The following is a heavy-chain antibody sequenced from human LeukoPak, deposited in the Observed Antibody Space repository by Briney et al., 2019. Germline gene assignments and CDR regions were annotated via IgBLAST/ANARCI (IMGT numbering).Heavy chain of an antibody. CDR3: AKTIPSGYYYDSSGYPYYFDY. J-gene: IGHJ4*02. V-gene: IGHV3-23*01. CDR1: GFTFSDYG. CDR2: ISGSGYNT. D-gene: IGHD3-22*01. Sequence: GGSLRLSCVASGFTFSDYGMTWVRQAPGKGLEWVSAISGSGYNTYYSDSVKGRFTISRDNSKNTLYLQMNSLRAEDTAVYYCAKTIPSGYYYDSSGYPYYFDYWGQGTLVTVSS.